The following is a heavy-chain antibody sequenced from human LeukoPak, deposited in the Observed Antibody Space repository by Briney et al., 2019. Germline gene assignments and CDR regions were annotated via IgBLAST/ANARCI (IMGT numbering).Heavy chain of an antibody. CDR2: VDHTGST. CDR3: ARGRVSSSTWYSTYYYYFYMDV. Sequence: SETLSLTCSVSDDSITMYYWTWIRQPPGKGLEWIGYVDHTGSTNFNPSLNGRVSISRDTTKNLFSLGLRSVTAADTAVYFCARGRVSSSTWYSTYYYYFYMDVWGKGTTVTVSS. D-gene: IGHD1-1*01. V-gene: IGHV4-59*01. J-gene: IGHJ6*03. CDR1: DDSITMYY.